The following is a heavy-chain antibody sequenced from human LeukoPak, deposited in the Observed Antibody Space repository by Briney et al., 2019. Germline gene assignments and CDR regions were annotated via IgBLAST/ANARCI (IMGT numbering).Heavy chain of an antibody. J-gene: IGHJ4*02. CDR2: IYYSGST. V-gene: IGHV4-59*01. Sequence: SETLSLTCTVSGGSISSYYWSWIRQPPGKGLEWIGYIYYSGSTNYNPSLKSRVTISVDTSKNQFSLKLSPVTAADTAVYYCARGRYGSGSYSPYWGQGTLVTVSS. CDR3: ARGRYGSGSYSPY. D-gene: IGHD3-10*01. CDR1: GGSISSYY.